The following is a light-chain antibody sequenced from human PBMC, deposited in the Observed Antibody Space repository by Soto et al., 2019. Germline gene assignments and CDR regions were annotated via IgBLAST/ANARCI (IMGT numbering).Light chain of an antibody. J-gene: IGLJ1*01. V-gene: IGLV1-40*01. Sequence: QSVLTQPPSVSGAPGQRVTISCTGSSSNFGAGYDVHWYQQLPGTAPKLLIYGNSNRPSGVPDRFSSSKSGTSASLAITGLQAEDEADYYCQSYDSSLSGWAFGTGTKVTVL. CDR3: QSYDSSLSGWA. CDR1: SSNFGAGYD. CDR2: GNS.